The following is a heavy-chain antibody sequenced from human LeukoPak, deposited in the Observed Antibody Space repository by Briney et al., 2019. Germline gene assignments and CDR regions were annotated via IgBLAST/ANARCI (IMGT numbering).Heavy chain of an antibody. Sequence: SETLSLTCAVYGAALSEYYWSWIRQSPGKGLEWIGEVAHKGPTVYSPTLNRKYNPSFKSRVTMSVDPSKNQFSLKLSPVTAADTAVYYCARGGFFAGSSPTFDYWGQGTLVTVSS. J-gene: IGHJ4*02. V-gene: IGHV4-34*01. D-gene: IGHD6-13*01. CDR1: GAALSEYY. CDR2: VAHKGPT. CDR3: ARGGFFAGSSPTFDY.